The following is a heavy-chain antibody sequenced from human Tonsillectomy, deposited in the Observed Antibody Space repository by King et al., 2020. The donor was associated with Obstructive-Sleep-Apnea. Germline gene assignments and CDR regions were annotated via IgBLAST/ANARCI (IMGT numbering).Heavy chain of an antibody. Sequence: VQLQQWGAGLLEPSETLSLTCAVFGGSFSDYYWSWIRQPPGKGLEWIGEINHSGSTNYDPSLKSRITISVDTSKNQFSLKLSSVTAADTAVYYCARGSGAAAVNWFDPWGQGTLVTVSS. CDR3: ARGSGAAAVNWFDP. CDR1: GGSFSDYY. V-gene: IGHV4-34*01. J-gene: IGHJ5*02. D-gene: IGHD6-13*01. CDR2: INHSGST.